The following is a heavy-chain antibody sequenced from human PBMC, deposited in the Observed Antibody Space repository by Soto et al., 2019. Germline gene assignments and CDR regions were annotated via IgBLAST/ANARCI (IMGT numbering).Heavy chain of an antibody. V-gene: IGHV4-30-2*01. D-gene: IGHD6-13*01. Sequence: QLQLQESGSGLVKPSQTLSLTCAVSGGSISGTTYSWSWIRQPPGKGLEWIGYIYDSGNTYYNPSLKMQFSMAVDRSMNQCFLKLSSAIAADPAGYDGARGRRSAAGYSNFDYWGQGALVTGSS. CDR1: GGSISGTTYS. CDR3: ARGRRSAAGYSNFDY. CDR2: IYDSGNT. J-gene: IGHJ4*02.